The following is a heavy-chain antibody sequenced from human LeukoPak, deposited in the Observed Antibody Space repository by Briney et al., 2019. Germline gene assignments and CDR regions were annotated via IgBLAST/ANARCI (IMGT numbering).Heavy chain of an antibody. CDR2: IYYSGST. J-gene: IGHJ3*02. CDR3: AREVAAGTTSAFDI. V-gene: IGHV4-4*07. CDR1: GGSISSYY. Sequence: SETLSLTCTVSGGSISSYYWSWIRQPAGKGLEWIGSIYYSGSTYYNPSLKSRVTISVDTSKNQFSLKLSSVTAADTAVYYCAREVAAGTTSAFDIWGQGTMVTVSS. D-gene: IGHD6-13*01.